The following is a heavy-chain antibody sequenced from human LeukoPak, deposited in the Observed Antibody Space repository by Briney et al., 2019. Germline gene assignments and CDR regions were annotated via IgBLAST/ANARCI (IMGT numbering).Heavy chain of an antibody. CDR1: GFTFSSYS. J-gene: IGHJ4*02. Sequence: GGSLRLSCAASGFTFSSYSMNWVRQAPGKGLEWVSSISSSSSYIYYADSVKGRFTISRDNAKNSLYLQMNSLRAEDTAVYYCARDERTSSSFDYWGRGTLVTVSS. V-gene: IGHV3-21*01. CDR2: ISSSSSYI. CDR3: ARDERTSSSFDY.